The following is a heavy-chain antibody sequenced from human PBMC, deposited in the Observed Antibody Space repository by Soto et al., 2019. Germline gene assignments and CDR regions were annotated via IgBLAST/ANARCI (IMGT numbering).Heavy chain of an antibody. J-gene: IGHJ2*01. CDR3: ARGRSRPPRVKHRYFAL. Sequence: PSETLSLTCTVYAVSFSGYYWIWIRQPPRKGLEWIGDTKHRASPNSNPALKSRPPIPADTPKNQFSLQLSSVTAADTAVYYCARGRSRPPRVKHRYFALWGRGTLVTVSS. V-gene: IGHV4-34*01. CDR2: TKHRASP. CDR1: AVSFSGYY. D-gene: IGHD2-2*01.